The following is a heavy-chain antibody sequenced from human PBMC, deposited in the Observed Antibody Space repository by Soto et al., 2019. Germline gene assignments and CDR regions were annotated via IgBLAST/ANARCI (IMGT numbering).Heavy chain of an antibody. CDR1: GGSISSGGYY. Sequence: PSETLSLTCTVSGGSISSGGYYWSWIRQHPGKGLEWIGYIYYSGSTYYNPSLKSRVTISVDTSKNQFSLKLSSVTAADTAVYYCARGDKFYYDSSGYYWFDPWGQGTTVTVSS. CDR3: ARGDKFYYDSSGYYWFDP. J-gene: IGHJ5*02. CDR2: IYYSGST. V-gene: IGHV4-31*03. D-gene: IGHD3-22*01.